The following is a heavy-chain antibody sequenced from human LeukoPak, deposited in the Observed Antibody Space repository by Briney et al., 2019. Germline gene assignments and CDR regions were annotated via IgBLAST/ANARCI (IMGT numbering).Heavy chain of an antibody. CDR3: ARRRDYFDY. J-gene: IGHJ4*02. V-gene: IGHV3-11*01. Sequence: PGGSLRLSCVVSGFYLSDYYMSWVRQAPGKGLEWISYISSSGGNIYFAASVKGRFTMSRDNARGSLYLQMNSLRADDTAIYYCARRRDYFDYWGQGTLVTVSS. CDR2: ISSSGGNI. CDR1: GFYLSDYY.